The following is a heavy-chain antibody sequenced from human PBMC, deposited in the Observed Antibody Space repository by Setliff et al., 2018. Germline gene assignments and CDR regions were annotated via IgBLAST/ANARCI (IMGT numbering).Heavy chain of an antibody. CDR3: ARGAGGIWQWGYYFDY. CDR2: INPNSGGT. CDR1: GYTFTGYY. J-gene: IGHJ4*02. V-gene: IGHV1-2*04. Sequence: ASVKVSCKASGYTFTGYYMHGVRQAPGQGLEWMGWINPNSGGTNYAQKFQGWVTMTRDTSISTAYMELSRLRSDDTAVYYCARGAGGIWQWGYYFDYWGQGTLVTVSS. D-gene: IGHD6-19*01.